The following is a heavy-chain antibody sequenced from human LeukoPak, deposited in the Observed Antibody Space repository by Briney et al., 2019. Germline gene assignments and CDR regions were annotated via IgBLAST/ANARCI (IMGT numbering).Heavy chain of an antibody. CDR1: GFTFSNYN. Sequence: PGGSLRLSCAASGFTFSNYNMNWVRQAPGKAMEWVSSITSSGTYIFYADSVKGRFTISRDNAKNSLYLQMDSLGPEDTAVYYCARDPYGGNYGNDYYYYMDVWGKGTTVTISS. CDR3: ARDPYGGNYGNDYYYYMDV. J-gene: IGHJ6*03. V-gene: IGHV3-21*01. CDR2: ITSSGTYI. D-gene: IGHD1-26*01.